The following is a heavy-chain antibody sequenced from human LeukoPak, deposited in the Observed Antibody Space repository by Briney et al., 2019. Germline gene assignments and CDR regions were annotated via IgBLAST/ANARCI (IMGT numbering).Heavy chain of an antibody. CDR3: ARGTGDPRLYYYSYGMDV. CDR1: GGTFSSYA. J-gene: IGHJ6*02. D-gene: IGHD7-27*01. CDR2: IIPIFGTA. V-gene: IGHV1-69*13. Sequence: SVKVSCKASGGTFSSYAISWVRQAPGQGLEWMGGIIPIFGTANYAQKFQGRVTITADESTSTAYMELSSLRSEDTAVYYCARGTGDPRLYYYSYGMDVWGQGTTVTVSS.